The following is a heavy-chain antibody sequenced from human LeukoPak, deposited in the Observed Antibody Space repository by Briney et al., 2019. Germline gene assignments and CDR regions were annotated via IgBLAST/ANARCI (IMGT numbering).Heavy chain of an antibody. CDR1: GYTFTDYY. CDR3: ATNGYSSSSGTLFDY. CDR2: VDTEDGET. J-gene: IGHJ4*02. Sequence: ASVKVSCKVSGYTFTDYYMHWVQQAPGKGLEWMGLVDTEDGETIYAEKFQGRVTITADTSTDTAYMELSSLRSEDTAVYYCATNGYSSSSGTLFDYWGQGTLVTVS. D-gene: IGHD6-6*01. V-gene: IGHV1-69-2*01.